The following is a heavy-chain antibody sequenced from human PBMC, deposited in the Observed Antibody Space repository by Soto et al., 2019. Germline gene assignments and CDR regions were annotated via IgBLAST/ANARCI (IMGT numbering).Heavy chain of an antibody. V-gene: IGHV5-51*01. J-gene: IGHJ4*02. CDR3: ARRQRDCSSTSCYFDY. Sequence: GESLKISCKGSGYSFTSYWIGWVRQMPGKGLEWMGIIYPGDSDTRYSPSFQGQVTISADKSISTAYLQWSSLKASDTAMYYCARRQRDCSSTSCYFDYWGQGTLVTVSS. CDR2: IYPGDSDT. D-gene: IGHD2-2*01. CDR1: GYSFTSYW.